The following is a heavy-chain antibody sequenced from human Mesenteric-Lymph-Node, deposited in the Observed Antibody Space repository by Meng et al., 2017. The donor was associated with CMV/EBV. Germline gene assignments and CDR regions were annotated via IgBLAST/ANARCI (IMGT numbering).Heavy chain of an antibody. J-gene: IGHJ4*02. CDR3: ARDWGVTEKGIDY. V-gene: IGHV3-7*01. D-gene: IGHD3-10*01. Sequence: GESLKISCAASGFTFSSYAMSWVRQAPGKGLEWVANIKEDGTEKHYVDSVKGRFTISRDNTKKSLYMQMNSLRAEDTAMYYCARDWGVTEKGIDYWGQGTMVTVSS. CDR1: GFTFSSYA. CDR2: IKEDGTEK.